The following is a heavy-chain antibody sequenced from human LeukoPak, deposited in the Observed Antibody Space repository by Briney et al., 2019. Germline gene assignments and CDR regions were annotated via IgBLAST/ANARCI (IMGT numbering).Heavy chain of an antibody. D-gene: IGHD4-17*01. CDR2: ISGSGGST. CDR1: GFTFSSYA. V-gene: IGHV3-23*01. CDR3: AKAVTSPTHYFDY. Sequence: GGSLRLSCAASGFTFSSYAMSWVRQAPGKGLEWVSAISGSGGSTYYAGSVKGRFTISRDNSKNTLYLQMNSLRAEGTAVYYCAKAVTSPTHYFDYWGQGTLVTVSS. J-gene: IGHJ4*02.